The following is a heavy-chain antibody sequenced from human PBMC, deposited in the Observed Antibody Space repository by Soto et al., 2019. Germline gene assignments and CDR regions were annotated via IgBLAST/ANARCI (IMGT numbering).Heavy chain of an antibody. CDR1: VFTFSSYE. Sequence: PVGSLRLSCASSVFTFSSYEMNWVRQAPGKGLEWVSYISSSGSTIYYADSVKGRFTISRDNAKNSLYLQMNSLRAEDTAVYYCARTRIAENWGQGTLVTVSS. V-gene: IGHV3-48*03. CDR3: ARTRIAEN. CDR2: ISSSGSTI. J-gene: IGHJ4*02. D-gene: IGHD6-13*01.